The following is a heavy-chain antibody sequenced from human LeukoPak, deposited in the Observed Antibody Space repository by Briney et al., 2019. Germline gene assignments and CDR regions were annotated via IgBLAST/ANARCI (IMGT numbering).Heavy chain of an antibody. J-gene: IGHJ4*02. CDR2: ISYDGSNK. D-gene: IGHD5-12*01. Sequence: GGSLRLSCAASGFTFSSYGMHWVRQAPGKGLEWVAVISYDGSNKYYADSVKGRFTISRDNSKNTLYPQMNSLRAEDTAVYYCAKDLSGGYDSYFDYWGQGTLVTVSS. V-gene: IGHV3-30*18. CDR3: AKDLSGGYDSYFDY. CDR1: GFTFSSYG.